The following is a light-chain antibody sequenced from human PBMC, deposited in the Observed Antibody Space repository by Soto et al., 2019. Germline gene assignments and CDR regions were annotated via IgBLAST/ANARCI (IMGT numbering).Light chain of an antibody. CDR1: SSNIGSNS. J-gene: IGLJ2*01. CDR2: YNN. CDR3: AAWDDSLNGVI. Sequence: QSVLTQPPSASGTPGQRVTISCSGSSSNIGSNSVNWFQQFPGAAPKALIYYNNRRPSGVPDRFSGSKSGTSASLAISGLQSEDEADYYCAAWDDSLNGVIFGGGTKVTVL. V-gene: IGLV1-44*01.